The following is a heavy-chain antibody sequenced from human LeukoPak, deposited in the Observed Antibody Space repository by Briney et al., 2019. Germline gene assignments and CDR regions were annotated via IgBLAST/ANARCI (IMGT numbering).Heavy chain of an antibody. V-gene: IGHV5-51*01. CDR2: VYPGDSDT. Sequence: GESLKISCKGSGYSFSSYWIGWVRQMPGKGLEWMGIVYPGDSDTRYSPSFQGQVTISADKPISTAYLQWSSPKASDTAMYYCARLVDFSPYYYDSSGYSPLRFDPWGQGTLVTVSS. J-gene: IGHJ5*02. CDR3: ARLVDFSPYYYDSSGYSPLRFDP. CDR1: GYSFSSYW. D-gene: IGHD3-22*01.